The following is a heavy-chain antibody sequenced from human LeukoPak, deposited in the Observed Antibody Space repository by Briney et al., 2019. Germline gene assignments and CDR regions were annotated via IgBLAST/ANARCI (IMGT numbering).Heavy chain of an antibody. V-gene: IGHV4-34*01. Sequence: PSGTLSLTCAVYGGSFSGYYWSWIRQPPGKGLEWIGEIIHSGITNYNPSLTSRVTISVDTSKSQFSLKLSSVTAADTAVYYCARGSPIVTTNGYFNYWGQGTLVTVSS. J-gene: IGHJ4*02. CDR1: GGSFSGYY. D-gene: IGHD5-12*01. CDR3: ARGSPIVTTNGYFNY. CDR2: IIHSGIT.